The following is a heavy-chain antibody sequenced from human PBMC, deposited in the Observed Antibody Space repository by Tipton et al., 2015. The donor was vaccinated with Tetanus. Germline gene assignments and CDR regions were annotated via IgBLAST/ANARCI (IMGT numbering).Heavy chain of an antibody. CDR1: GDSISSGGYY. D-gene: IGHD1-26*01. Sequence: TLSLTCTVAGDSISSGGYYWNWVRQNPGKGLEWLGYIFSGGTTFYSPSLNGRVSMSLDTSKNLFALRLASVTAADTGVYYCARDRHPYRISGAFRGNDALDIWGPGALVTVSS. CDR2: IFSGGTT. J-gene: IGHJ3*02. CDR3: ARDRHPYRISGAFRGNDALDI. V-gene: IGHV4-31*03.